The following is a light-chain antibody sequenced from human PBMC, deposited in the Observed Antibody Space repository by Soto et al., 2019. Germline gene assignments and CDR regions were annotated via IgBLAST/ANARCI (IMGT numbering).Light chain of an antibody. J-gene: IGKJ1*01. CDR2: GAF. V-gene: IGKV3-15*01. CDR3: QQYNNWPGT. Sequence: EIVLTQSPGTLSLSPGERATLSCRASESVSSNLAWYQQRPGQAPRLVIYGAFTRATGIPDRFSGGGSGTEFTLTISSLQSEDCALYYCQQYNNWPGTFGQGTKVDI. CDR1: ESVSSN.